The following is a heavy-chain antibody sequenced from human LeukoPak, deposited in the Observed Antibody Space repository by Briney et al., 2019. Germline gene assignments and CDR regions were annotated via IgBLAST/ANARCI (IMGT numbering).Heavy chain of an antibody. CDR3: ATDGRGVRGGQNWFDP. D-gene: IGHD3-10*01. Sequence: GGSLRLSCAASGFTLSSYWMSWVRQAPGKGLEWVANIKQDGSEKYYVDSVKGRFTISRDNAKNSLYLQMNSLRAEDTAVYYCATDGRGVRGGQNWFDPWGQGTLVTVSS. V-gene: IGHV3-7*01. CDR2: IKQDGSEK. CDR1: GFTLSSYW. J-gene: IGHJ5*02.